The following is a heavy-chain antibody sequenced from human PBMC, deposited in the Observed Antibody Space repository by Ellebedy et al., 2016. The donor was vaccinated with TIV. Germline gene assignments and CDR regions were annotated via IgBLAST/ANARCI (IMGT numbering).Heavy chain of an antibody. J-gene: IGHJ4*02. CDR3: ARHFHSSGYYGSIYYFDY. CDR1: GFTFSSYG. CDR2: IWYDGSNK. V-gene: IGHV3-33*08. D-gene: IGHD3-22*01. Sequence: GGSLRLSCAASGFTFSSYGMHWVRQAPGKGLEWVAVIWYDGSNKYYADSVKGRFTISRDNSKNTLYLQMNSLRAEDTAVYYCARHFHSSGYYGSIYYFDYWGQGTLVTVSS.